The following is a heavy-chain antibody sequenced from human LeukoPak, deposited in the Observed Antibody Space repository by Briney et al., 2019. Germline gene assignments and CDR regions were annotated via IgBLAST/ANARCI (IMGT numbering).Heavy chain of an antibody. V-gene: IGHV1-2*02. J-gene: IGHJ4*02. CDR2: INPNSGGT. CDR3: ARELGYCSGGSCLYFDY. Sequence: ASVKVSCKASGYTFTGYYMHWVRQAPGQGLEWMGWINPNSGGTNYAQKFQGRVTMTRDTSISTAYMELSRLRSDDMAVYYCARELGYCSGGSCLYFDYWGQGTLVTVSS. D-gene: IGHD2-15*01. CDR1: GYTFTGYY.